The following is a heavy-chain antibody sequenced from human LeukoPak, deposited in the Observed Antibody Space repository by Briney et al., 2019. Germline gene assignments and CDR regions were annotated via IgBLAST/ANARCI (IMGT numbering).Heavy chain of an antibody. CDR3: AREILVPAAIGAHGFDY. CDR1: GFTFSSYG. Sequence: PGGSLRLSCAASGFTFSSYGMHWVRKAPGEGLEWVAVIWFDGSNKLYADSVKGRFTISRDNSKNTLSLQMNSLRAEDTAVYYCAREILVPAAIGAHGFDYWGQGILVTVSS. J-gene: IGHJ4*02. CDR2: IWFDGSNK. V-gene: IGHV3-33*01. D-gene: IGHD2-2*01.